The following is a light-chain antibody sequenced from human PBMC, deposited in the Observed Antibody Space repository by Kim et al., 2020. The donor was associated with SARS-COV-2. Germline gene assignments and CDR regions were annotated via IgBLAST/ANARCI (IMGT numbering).Light chain of an antibody. Sequence: QLVLTQSPSASASLGASVKLTCTLSSGHSRNAIAWHQQQPERGTHYLMKLNSDGSHTKGDGIPDRFSGSSSEAERYLTISSLQSEDEADYYCQTWDTDIHVFGGGTQLTVL. J-gene: IGLJ3*02. CDR3: QTWDTDIHV. CDR1: SGHSRNA. CDR2: LNSDGSH. V-gene: IGLV4-69*01.